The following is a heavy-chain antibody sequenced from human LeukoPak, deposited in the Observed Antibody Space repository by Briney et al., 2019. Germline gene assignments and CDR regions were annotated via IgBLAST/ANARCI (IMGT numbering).Heavy chain of an antibody. D-gene: IGHD4-17*01. CDR3: ARNYGDYLPYYYYYMDV. CDR2: TYYSSKWYK. CDR1: GDSVSSDSAA. J-gene: IGHJ6*03. V-gene: IGHV6-1*01. Sequence: SQTLSLTCAIPGDSVSSDSAAWNWIKQSPSRGLEWLGRTYYSSKWYKDYAVSVKSRITLNPDTSKNQFSLLLNSVTPEDTAVYYCARNYGDYLPYYYYYMDVWGKGTTVTISS.